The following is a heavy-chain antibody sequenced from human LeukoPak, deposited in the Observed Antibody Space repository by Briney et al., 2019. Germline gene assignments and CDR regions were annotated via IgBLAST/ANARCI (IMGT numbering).Heavy chain of an antibody. CDR2: ISGGSSTI. CDR3: AMYLDTYYGMDV. J-gene: IGHJ6*02. D-gene: IGHD5-18*01. V-gene: IGHV3-48*01. Sequence: PGGSLRLSCAASGFTFSSYSMNWVRQAPGKGLEWVSYISGGSSTIYYADSVKGRFIISRDNAKNSLYLQMNSLRAEDTAVYYCAMYLDTYYGMDVWGQGTTVTVSS. CDR1: GFTFSSYS.